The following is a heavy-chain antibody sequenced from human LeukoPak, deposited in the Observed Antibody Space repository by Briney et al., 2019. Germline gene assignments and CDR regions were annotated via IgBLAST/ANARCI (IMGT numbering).Heavy chain of an antibody. Sequence: ASVKVSCKASGGPFSSYAISWVRQAPGQGLEWMGGIIPIFGTANYAQKFQGRVTITADESTSTAYMELSSLRSEDTAVYYCASNLERYVVVVPAFPMDVWGQGTTVTVSS. CDR2: IIPIFGTA. CDR1: GGPFSSYA. V-gene: IGHV1-69*01. D-gene: IGHD2-2*01. J-gene: IGHJ6*02. CDR3: ASNLERYVVVVPAFPMDV.